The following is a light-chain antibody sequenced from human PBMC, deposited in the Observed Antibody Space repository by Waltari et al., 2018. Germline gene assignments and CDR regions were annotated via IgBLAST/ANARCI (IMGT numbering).Light chain of an antibody. J-gene: IGLJ3*02. V-gene: IGLV3-21*04. CDR3: QVWDSNTDHPV. CDR1: DIGSKG. Sequence: YVLTQPPSVSVAPGKTATIPCGGDDIGSKGVHWFQQKPGQAPALVIFDDCDRPSGIPDRFSGSNSGNTATLTIGRVEVGDEADYYCQVWDSNTDHPVFGGGTGLTVL. CDR2: DDC.